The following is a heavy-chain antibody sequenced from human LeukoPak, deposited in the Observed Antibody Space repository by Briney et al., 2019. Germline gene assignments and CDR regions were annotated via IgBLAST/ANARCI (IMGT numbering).Heavy chain of an antibody. J-gene: IGHJ1*01. CDR1: GFTFSGYW. CDR2: INSDGSST. Sequence: GGSLRLSCAASGFTFSGYWIHWVRQAPGKGLVWVSRINSDGSSTTYADSVRGRFTISRDNAKNTLYLQMNSLRAEDTAVYYCYGGNAEQWGQGTLVTVSS. D-gene: IGHD4-23*01. CDR3: YGGNAEQ. V-gene: IGHV3-74*01.